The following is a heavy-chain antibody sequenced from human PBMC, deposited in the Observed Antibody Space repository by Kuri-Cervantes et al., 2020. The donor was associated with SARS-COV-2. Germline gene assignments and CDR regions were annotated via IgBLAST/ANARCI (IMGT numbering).Heavy chain of an antibody. Sequence: GGSLRLSCAASGFTFSSNWMSWVRQAPGKGLEWVASINQDGSEKYYVDSVKDRFTISRDTAKNSLYLQMNSLRAEDTAVCYCASAFGGAWYYVFDYWGQGTLVTVSS. CDR3: ASAFGGAWYYVFDY. J-gene: IGHJ4*02. D-gene: IGHD2-21*02. CDR1: GFTFSSNW. V-gene: IGHV3-7*01. CDR2: INQDGSEK.